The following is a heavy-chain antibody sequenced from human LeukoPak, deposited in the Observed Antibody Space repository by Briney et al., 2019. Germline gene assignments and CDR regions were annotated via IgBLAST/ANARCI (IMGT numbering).Heavy chain of an antibody. CDR2: INSRSSTI. CDR3: AREVGTPQAFDI. D-gene: IGHD1-26*01. Sequence: GGSLRLSCAASRFTFSNYGVNWVRQAPGKGLEWVSYINSRSSTIYYADSVRGRFTVSRDNAKNSLYLQMNSLKAEDTAIYYCAREVGTPQAFDIWGQGTMVTVSS. CDR1: RFTFSNYG. V-gene: IGHV3-48*01. J-gene: IGHJ3*02.